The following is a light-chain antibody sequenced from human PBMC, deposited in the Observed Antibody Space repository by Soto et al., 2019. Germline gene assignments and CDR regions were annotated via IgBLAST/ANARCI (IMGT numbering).Light chain of an antibody. J-gene: IGKJ3*01. CDR2: GAS. V-gene: IGKV3-20*01. Sequence: EIVLTQSPGTLSLSPGERATLFCRASQSVTSNYLAWYQQKPGQAPRLLIYGASSRATDIPDRFSGRGSGTDFTLTISRLEPEDFAVYYCQQYGSSSIFGPGTKVDIK. CDR1: QSVTSNY. CDR3: QQYGSSSI.